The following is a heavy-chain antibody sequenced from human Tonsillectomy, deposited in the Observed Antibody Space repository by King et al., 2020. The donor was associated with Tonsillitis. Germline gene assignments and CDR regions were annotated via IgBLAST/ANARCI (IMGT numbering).Heavy chain of an antibody. J-gene: IGHJ3*02. D-gene: IGHD3-9*01. CDR1: GFTFSSYV. CDR3: AKDMYYDILTGYSAFDI. V-gene: IGHV3-23*03. CDR2: IYSGGSST. Sequence: VQLVESGGGLVQPGGSLRLSCAASGFTFSSYVMSWVRQAPGKGLEWVSVIYSGGSSTYYADSVKGRFTISRDNSKNTLYLQMNSLRAEDTAVYYCAKDMYYDILTGYSAFDIWGQGTMVTVSS.